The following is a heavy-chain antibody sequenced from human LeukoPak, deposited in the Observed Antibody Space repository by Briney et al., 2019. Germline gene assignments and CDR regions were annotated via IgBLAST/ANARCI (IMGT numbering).Heavy chain of an antibody. CDR1: GGSISSSSYY. J-gene: IGHJ4*02. V-gene: IGHV4-39*01. Sequence: SETLSLTCTVSGGSISSSSYYWGWIRQPPGKGLEWIGSIYYSGSTYYNPSLKSRVTISVDTSKNQFSLKLSSVTAADTAVYYCAFRGYSYAQLYYFDYWGQGTLVTVSS. CDR2: IYYSGST. CDR3: AFRGYSYAQLYYFDY. D-gene: IGHD5-18*01.